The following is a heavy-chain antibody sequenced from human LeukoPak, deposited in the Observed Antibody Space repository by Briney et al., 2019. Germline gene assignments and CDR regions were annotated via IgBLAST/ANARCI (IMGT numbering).Heavy chain of an antibody. CDR2: INHSGST. Sequence: SETLSLTCAVYGGSFSGYYWSWIRQPPGEGLEWIGEINHSGSTNYNPSLKSRVTISVDTSKNQFSLKLSSVTAADTAVYYCARGRQTAMVRKLNWFDPWGQGTLVTVSS. D-gene: IGHD5-18*01. V-gene: IGHV4-34*01. CDR3: ARGRQTAMVRKLNWFDP. J-gene: IGHJ5*02. CDR1: GGSFSGYY.